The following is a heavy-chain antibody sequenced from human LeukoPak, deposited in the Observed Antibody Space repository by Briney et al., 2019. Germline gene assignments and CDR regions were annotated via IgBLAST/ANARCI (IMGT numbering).Heavy chain of an antibody. J-gene: IGHJ1*01. D-gene: IGHD6-19*01. CDR1: GGSISSSSYY. CDR3: ARGPRGQWLVSRPAEYFQH. V-gene: IGHV4-61*01. Sequence: PSETLSLTCTVSGGSISSSSYYWSWIRQPPGKGLEWIGYIYYSGSTNYNPSLKSRVTISVDTSKNQFSLKLSSVTAADTAVYYCARGPRGQWLVSRPAEYFQHWGQGTLVTVSS. CDR2: IYYSGST.